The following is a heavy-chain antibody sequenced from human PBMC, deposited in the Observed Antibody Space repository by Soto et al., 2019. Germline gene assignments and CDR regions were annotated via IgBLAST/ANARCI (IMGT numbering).Heavy chain of an antibody. CDR1: GFTFSSFA. CDR3: AKVEVAGLGAFDI. CDR2: ISGSGGST. D-gene: IGHD6-19*01. V-gene: IGHV3-23*01. Sequence: PGGSLRLSCAASGFTFSSFAMSWVRQAPGKGLDWVSAISGSGGSTYSADSVKGRFTISRDNSKNTLYLQMNSLRAEDTAVYYCAKVEVAGLGAFDIWGQGTMVTVSS. J-gene: IGHJ3*02.